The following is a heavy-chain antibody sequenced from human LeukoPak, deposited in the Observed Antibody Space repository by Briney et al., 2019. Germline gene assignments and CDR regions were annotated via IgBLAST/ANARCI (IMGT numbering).Heavy chain of an antibody. D-gene: IGHD5-24*01. Sequence: AASVKVSCKASGYTFTGYYMHWVRQAPGQGLEWMGRINPNSGGTNYAQKFQGRVTMTRDTSISTAYMELSRLRSDDTAVYYCAREGDGYKIRPFDYWGQGTLVTVSS. CDR2: INPNSGGT. V-gene: IGHV1-2*06. J-gene: IGHJ4*02. CDR3: AREGDGYKIRPFDY. CDR1: GYTFTGYY.